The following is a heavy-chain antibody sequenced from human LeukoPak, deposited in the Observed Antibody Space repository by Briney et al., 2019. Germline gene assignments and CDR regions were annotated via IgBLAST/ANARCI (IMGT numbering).Heavy chain of an antibody. CDR1: GGSISSGSYY. D-gene: IGHD3-22*01. Sequence: SETLSLTCTVSGGSISSGSYYWSWIRQPAGKGLEWIGRIYTSGSTNYNPSLKSRVTMSVDTSKNQFSLKLSSVTAADTAVYYCARLGTYDSSGYYHFYMDVWGKGTTVTVS. V-gene: IGHV4-61*02. J-gene: IGHJ6*03. CDR2: IYTSGST. CDR3: ARLGTYDSSGYYHFYMDV.